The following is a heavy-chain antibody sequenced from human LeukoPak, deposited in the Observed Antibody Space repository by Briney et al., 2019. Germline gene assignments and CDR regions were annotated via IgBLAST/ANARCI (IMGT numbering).Heavy chain of an antibody. CDR1: GGSISSSSYY. J-gene: IGHJ6*03. Sequence: SETLSLTCTVSGGSISSSSYYWGWIRQPPGKGLEWIGSIYYSGSTYYNPSLKSRVTISVDTSKNQFSLKLSSVTAADTAVYYCARVPRYYYYYYMDVWGKGTTVTVSS. CDR2: IYYSGST. V-gene: IGHV4-39*07. CDR3: ARVPRYYYYYYMDV.